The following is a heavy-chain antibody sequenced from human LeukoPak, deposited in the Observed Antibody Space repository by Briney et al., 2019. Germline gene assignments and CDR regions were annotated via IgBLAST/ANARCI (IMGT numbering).Heavy chain of an antibody. CDR1: GGSFSGYY. D-gene: IGHD3-9*01. V-gene: IGHV4-34*01. CDR2: INHSGST. Sequence: PSETLSLTCAVYGGSFSGYYWSWIRQPPGKGLEWIGEINHSGSTNYNPSLKSRVTISVDTSKNQFSLKLSSVTAADTAVYYCASSRYFDWLPDYWGQGTLVTVSP. CDR3: ASSRYFDWLPDY. J-gene: IGHJ4*02.